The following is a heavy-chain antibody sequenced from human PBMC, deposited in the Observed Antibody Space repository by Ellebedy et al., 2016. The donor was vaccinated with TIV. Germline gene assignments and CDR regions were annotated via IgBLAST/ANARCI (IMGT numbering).Heavy chain of an antibody. CDR1: GFIFSSYA. V-gene: IGHV3-30-3*01. CDR3: ARDRVHYAHFDY. Sequence: GGSLRLXXAVSGFIFSSYAMHWVRQAPGKGLEWVAVISYDGSNKYYADSVKGRFTISRDNSKNTLYLQMNSLRAEDTAVYYCARDRVHYAHFDYWGQGTLVTVSS. CDR2: ISYDGSNK. J-gene: IGHJ4*02. D-gene: IGHD4-17*01.